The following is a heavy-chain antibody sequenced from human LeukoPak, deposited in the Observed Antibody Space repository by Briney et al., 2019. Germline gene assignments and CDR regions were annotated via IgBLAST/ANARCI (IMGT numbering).Heavy chain of an antibody. J-gene: IGHJ4*02. CDR3: AKEGGIVVVPAAMTFFDY. Sequence: PGGSLRLSCAASGFTFSSYAMSWVRQAPGKGLEWVSGISGSGGSTYYVDSVKGRFTISRDNSKNTLYLQLNSLRAEDTAVYYCAKEGGIVVVPAAMTFFDYWGQGTLVTVSS. CDR1: GFTFSSYA. D-gene: IGHD2-2*01. V-gene: IGHV3-23*01. CDR2: ISGSGGST.